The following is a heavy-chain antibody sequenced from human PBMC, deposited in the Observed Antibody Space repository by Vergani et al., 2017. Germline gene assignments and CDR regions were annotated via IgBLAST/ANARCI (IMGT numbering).Heavy chain of an antibody. CDR1: GYTFTSYG. D-gene: IGHD4-23*01. CDR3: ARDTVVTPDYYYYGMDV. Sequence: QVQLVQSGAEVKKPGASVKVSCKASGYTFTSYGISWVRQAPGQGLEWMGWISAYNGNTNYAQKLQGRVTMTTDTSTSTAYMERRSLRSDDTVVYYCARDTVVTPDYYYYGMDVWGQGTTVTVSS. V-gene: IGHV1-18*01. J-gene: IGHJ6*02. CDR2: ISAYNGNT.